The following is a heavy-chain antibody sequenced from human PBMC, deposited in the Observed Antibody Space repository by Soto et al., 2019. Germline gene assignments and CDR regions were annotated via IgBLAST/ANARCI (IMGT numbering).Heavy chain of an antibody. CDR1: GGSISSYY. D-gene: IGHD5-18*01. Sequence: SETLSLTCTVSGGSISSYYWSWIRQPPGKGLEWIGYIYYSGSTYYNPSLKSRVTISVDTSKNQFSLKLSSVTAADTAVYYCARFGNNVDTAMVGYYYYGMDVWGQGTTVTVSS. CDR2: IYYSGST. J-gene: IGHJ6*02. V-gene: IGHV4-59*04. CDR3: ARFGNNVDTAMVGYYYYGMDV.